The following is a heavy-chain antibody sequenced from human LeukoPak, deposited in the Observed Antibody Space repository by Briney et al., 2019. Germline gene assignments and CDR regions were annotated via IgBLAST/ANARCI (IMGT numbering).Heavy chain of an antibody. CDR3: AKDITARYYYDSSGYCGDY. CDR2: ISWNSGSI. D-gene: IGHD3-22*01. Sequence: GGSLRLSCAASGFTVSTNEMSWVRQAPGKGLEWVSGISWNSGSIGYADSVKGRFTISRDNAKNSLYLQMNSLRAEDTALYYCAKDITARYYYDSSGYCGDYWGQGTLVTVSS. CDR1: GFTVSTNE. J-gene: IGHJ4*02. V-gene: IGHV3-9*01.